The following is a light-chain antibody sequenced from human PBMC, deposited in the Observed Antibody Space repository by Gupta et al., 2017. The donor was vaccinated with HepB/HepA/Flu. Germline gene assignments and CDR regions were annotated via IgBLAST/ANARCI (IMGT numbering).Light chain of an antibody. J-gene: IGKJ5*01. CDR1: PSFVHTDGITY. V-gene: IGKV2-30*02. CDR3: MQGTHTVT. Sequence: DVVLTQSPLSLPFTLGQPASISCRSSPSFVHTDGITYLNWFHQRPGHSPRRLIYKVSNRDSGVPDRFSGSGSGTHFTLEISRVEAEDVGLYYCMQGTHTVTFGQGTRLE. CDR2: KVS.